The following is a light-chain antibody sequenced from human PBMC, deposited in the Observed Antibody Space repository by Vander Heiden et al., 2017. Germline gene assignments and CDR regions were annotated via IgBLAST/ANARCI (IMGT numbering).Light chain of an antibody. CDR1: RLGDKY. V-gene: IGLV3-1*01. J-gene: IGLJ2*01. CDR3: QAWDTNAVF. Sequence: SYDLSQPPSVSVSPGQKATITSSGDRLGDKYVCWYMQRPGPSPVLVIYVDNKRPSGIPERFSASNSGNTATLTISETQAMDEADYFCQAWDTNAVFFGGGTRLTVL. CDR2: VDN.